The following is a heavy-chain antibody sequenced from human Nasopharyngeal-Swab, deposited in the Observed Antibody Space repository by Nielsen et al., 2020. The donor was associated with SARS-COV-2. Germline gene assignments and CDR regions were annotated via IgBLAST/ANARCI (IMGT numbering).Heavy chain of an antibody. CDR2: ISSSSSYI. Sequence: GESLKIFCAASGFTFSSYSMNWVRQAPGKGLEWVSSISSSSSYIYYADSVKGRFTISRDNAKNSLYLQMNSLRAEDTAVYYCARVLNIAVAGPSGWGQGTLVTVSS. J-gene: IGHJ4*02. V-gene: IGHV3-21*01. D-gene: IGHD6-19*01. CDR1: GFTFSSYS. CDR3: ARVLNIAVAGPSG.